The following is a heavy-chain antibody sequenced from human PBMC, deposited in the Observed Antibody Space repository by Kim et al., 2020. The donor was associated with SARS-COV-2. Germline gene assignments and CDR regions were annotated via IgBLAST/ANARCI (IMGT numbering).Heavy chain of an antibody. CDR3: AAAYSSIWYLFDP. Sequence: GGSLRLSCAASGFTFSSYAVSWVRQAPGKGLEWVSTISGSGDRTNYADSVKGRFTISRDNSKNTLYLQMNSLRADDTAVYYCAAAYSSIWYLFDPWGQGT. V-gene: IGHV3-23*01. J-gene: IGHJ5*02. CDR2: ISGSGDRT. D-gene: IGHD6-13*01. CDR1: GFTFSSYA.